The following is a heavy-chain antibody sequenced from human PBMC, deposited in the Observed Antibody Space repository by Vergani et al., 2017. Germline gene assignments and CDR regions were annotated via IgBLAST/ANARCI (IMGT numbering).Heavy chain of an antibody. CDR2: IYYSGRA. D-gene: IGHD2-2*02. Sequence: QVQLQESGPGLVKPSETLSLTCTVSGGSVSSGIYSWSWIRQPAGKGLEWIGYIYYSGRANYNPSLKSRVTISVDTSKNQFSLKLSSVTAADTAVYYCARVGCSSTSCYSIGDYYYYYMDVWGKGTTVTVSS. CDR3: ARVGCSSTSCYSIGDYYYYYMDV. J-gene: IGHJ6*03. V-gene: IGHV4-61*10. CDR1: GGSVSSGIYS.